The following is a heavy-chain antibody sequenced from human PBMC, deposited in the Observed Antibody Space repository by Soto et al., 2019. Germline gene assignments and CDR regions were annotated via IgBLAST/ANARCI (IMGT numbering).Heavy chain of an antibody. J-gene: IGHJ4*02. CDR3: ARNYGAYFDY. D-gene: IGHD4-17*01. CDR2: IYPSDSDT. CDR1: GYTFSTSW. Sequence: GESLKISCKGSGYTFSTSWIGWVRQMPGKGLEWMGIIYPSDSDTRYSPSFQGQVTISADKSINTAYLQLSSLKASATAMYYCARNYGAYFDYWGQGTLVTVSS. V-gene: IGHV5-51*01.